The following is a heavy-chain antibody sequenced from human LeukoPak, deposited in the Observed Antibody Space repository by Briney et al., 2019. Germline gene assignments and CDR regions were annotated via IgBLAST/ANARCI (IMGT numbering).Heavy chain of an antibody. CDR3: ARGGKNYDFWSGYYFDDAFDI. Sequence: SETLSLTCTVSGGSISSYHWSWIRQPAGKGLEWIGRIYTSGSTNYNPSLKSRVTMSVDTSKNQFSLKLSSVTAADTAVYYCARGGKNYDFWSGYYFDDAFDIWGQGTMVTVSS. CDR2: IYTSGST. J-gene: IGHJ3*02. V-gene: IGHV4-4*07. D-gene: IGHD3-3*01. CDR1: GGSISSYH.